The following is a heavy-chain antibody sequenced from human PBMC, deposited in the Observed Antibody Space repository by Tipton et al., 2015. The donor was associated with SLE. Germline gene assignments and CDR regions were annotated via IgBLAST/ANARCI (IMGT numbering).Heavy chain of an antibody. CDR1: GGSXXSHY. CDR3: ARSAGLTTDSAFDI. V-gene: IGHV4-59*11. J-gene: IGHJ3*02. Sequence: TLSLTCTVSGGSXXSHYWSWIRQPPGKGLEWIGYIYYXGXPNSNXXXKSRXTISVDXSKNQFSLKLSSVTAADTAVYYCARSAGLTTDSAFDIWGQGTMVTVSS. CDR2: IYYXGXP. D-gene: IGHD1-1*01.